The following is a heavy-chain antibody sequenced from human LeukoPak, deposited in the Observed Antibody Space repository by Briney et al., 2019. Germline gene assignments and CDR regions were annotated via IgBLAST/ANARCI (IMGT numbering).Heavy chain of an antibody. Sequence: PGGSLRLSCAAPGFTFSSYSMNWVRQAPGKGLEWVSSISSSSSYIYYADSVKGRFTISRDNAKNSLYLQMNSLRAEDTAVYYCARGARTYYYGSGSPTDASDYWGQGTLVTVSS. CDR3: ARGARTYYYGSGSPTDASDY. CDR2: ISSSSSYI. CDR1: GFTFSSYS. V-gene: IGHV3-21*01. D-gene: IGHD3-10*01. J-gene: IGHJ4*02.